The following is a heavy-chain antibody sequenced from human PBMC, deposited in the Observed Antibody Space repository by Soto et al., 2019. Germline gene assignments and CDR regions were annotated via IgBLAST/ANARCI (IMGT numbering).Heavy chain of an antibody. J-gene: IGHJ4*02. V-gene: IGHV3-30*03. CDR1: GFTFSSYG. CDR3: ARDPGVGATRQAFDY. D-gene: IGHD1-26*01. CDR2: ISYDGSNK. Sequence: QPGGSLRLSCAASGFTFSSYGMHWVRQAPGKGLEWVAVISYDGSNKYYADSVRGRFTISRDNAKSSLYLQMNSLRAEDTAVYFCARDPGVGATRQAFDYWGQGTLVTVSS.